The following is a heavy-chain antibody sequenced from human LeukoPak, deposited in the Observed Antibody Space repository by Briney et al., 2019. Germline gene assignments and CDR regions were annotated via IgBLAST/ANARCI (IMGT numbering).Heavy chain of an antibody. CDR2: IVVGSGNT. D-gene: IGHD3-3*01. V-gene: IGHV1-58*01. J-gene: IGHJ6*02. Sequence: GASVKVSCKASGFTFTSSAVQWVRQARGQRLEWIGWIVVGSGNTNYAQKFQERVTITRDMSTSTAYMELSSLRSEDTAVYYCAADVPTPYYDFWSGWTYGMDVWGQGTTVTVSS. CDR3: AADVPTPYYDFWSGWTYGMDV. CDR1: GFTFTSSA.